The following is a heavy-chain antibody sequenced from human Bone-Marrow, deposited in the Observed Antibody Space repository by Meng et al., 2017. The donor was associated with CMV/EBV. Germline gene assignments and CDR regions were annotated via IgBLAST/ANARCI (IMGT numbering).Heavy chain of an antibody. J-gene: IGHJ4*02. V-gene: IGHV1-2*02. CDR1: GDTFTGYY. D-gene: IGHD7-27*01. Sequence: ASVKVSCKASGDTFTGYYIHWVRQAPGQGLEWMGWIHPHRGDTNYAQQFQGRVTLTRDTSINTGYMELTRLTSDDTAVYYCARDNNWGPDYWGQGTLVTVSS. CDR2: IHPHRGDT. CDR3: ARDNNWGPDY.